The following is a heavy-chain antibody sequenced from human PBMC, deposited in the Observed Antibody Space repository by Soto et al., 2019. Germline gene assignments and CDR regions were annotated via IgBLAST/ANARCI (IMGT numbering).Heavy chain of an antibody. J-gene: IGHJ5*02. V-gene: IGHV1-18*01. Sequence: QVQLVQSGAEVKKPGASVKVSCKASGYTFTSYGISWVRQAPGQGLEWMGWISAYNGNTNYAQKLQGRVTMTTDTSTGTAYMELRSLRSDDTAVYYCARDGEEYYDILTGDSPPNSFDPWGQGTLVTVSS. CDR3: ARDGEEYYDILTGDSPPNSFDP. CDR2: ISAYNGNT. CDR1: GYTFTSYG. D-gene: IGHD3-9*01.